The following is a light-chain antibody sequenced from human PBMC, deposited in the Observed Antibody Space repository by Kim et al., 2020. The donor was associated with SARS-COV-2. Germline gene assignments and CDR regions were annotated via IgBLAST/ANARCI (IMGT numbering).Light chain of an antibody. CDR3: LRYNDYPLT. CDR1: QGIITH. CDR2: AAS. V-gene: IGKV1-17*03. J-gene: IGKJ5*01. Sequence: ASVGGRVTITCRASQGIITHLAWFQQKPAKVPKRLVYAASSLQSGVPSRFSGSGSGTEFTLTISSLQPEDFATYYCLRYNDYPLTFGQGTRLEIK.